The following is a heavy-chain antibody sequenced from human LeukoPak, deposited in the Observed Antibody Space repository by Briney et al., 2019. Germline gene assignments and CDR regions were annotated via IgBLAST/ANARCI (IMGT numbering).Heavy chain of an antibody. V-gene: IGHV1-2*02. CDR3: ARDSPIVATQFDY. Sequence: ASVKVSCKASGYTFTGYYMHWVRQAPGQGLEWMGWINPNSGGTNYAQKFQGRVTMTRDTSISTAYMELSRLRSDDTAVYYCARDSPIVATQFDYWGQGTLVTVTS. CDR2: INPNSGGT. CDR1: GYTFTGYY. J-gene: IGHJ4*02. D-gene: IGHD5-12*01.